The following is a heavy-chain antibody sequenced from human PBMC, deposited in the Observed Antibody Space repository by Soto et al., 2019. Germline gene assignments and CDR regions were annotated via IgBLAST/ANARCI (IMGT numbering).Heavy chain of an antibody. D-gene: IGHD4-17*01. Sequence: PSETLSLTCTVSGGSISSSSYYWGWIRQPPGKGLEWIGSIYYSGSTYYNPSLKSRVTISVDTSKNQFSLKLSSVTAADTAVYYGARQQTVTTRDEYYWGQGNLVTFSS. CDR2: IYYSGST. CDR3: ARQQTVTTRDEYY. V-gene: IGHV4-39*01. J-gene: IGHJ4*02. CDR1: GGSISSSSYY.